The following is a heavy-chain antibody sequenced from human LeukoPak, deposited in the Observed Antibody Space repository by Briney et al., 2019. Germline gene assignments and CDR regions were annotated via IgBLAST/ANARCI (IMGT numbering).Heavy chain of an antibody. Sequence: GASVKVSCKASGYTFTSYGISWVRQAPGQGVECMGWISADNGNTNYAQKLQGRVTMTTNTSTSTAYMELRSLRSDDTAVYYCARVRSYCSSTSCYSFDYWGQGTLVTVSS. J-gene: IGHJ4*02. V-gene: IGHV1-18*01. CDR1: GYTFTSYG. D-gene: IGHD2-2*01. CDR3: ARVRSYCSSTSCYSFDY. CDR2: ISADNGNT.